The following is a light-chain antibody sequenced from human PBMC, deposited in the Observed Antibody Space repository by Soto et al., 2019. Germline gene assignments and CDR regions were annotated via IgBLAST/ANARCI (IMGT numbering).Light chain of an antibody. V-gene: IGKV3-20*01. J-gene: IGKJ1*01. CDR2: GAS. CDR1: QTVTSSF. CDR3: QQYGSSPRT. Sequence: EIVLTRSPGTLSLSPGERATLSCRASQTVTSSFLAWYQQKPGQAPRLLIYGASNRATDIPDRFSGSGSGTAFTLAISRVGPEDSAVYYCQQYGSSPRTFGQGTKVDIK.